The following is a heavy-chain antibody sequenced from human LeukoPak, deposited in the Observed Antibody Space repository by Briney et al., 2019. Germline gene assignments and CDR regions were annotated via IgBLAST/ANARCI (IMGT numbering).Heavy chain of an antibody. CDR2: ISGSGGST. CDR3: ARYRRAIPPHNWFDP. V-gene: IGHV3-23*01. D-gene: IGHD2-2*02. CDR1: GFTFSSYA. Sequence: GGSLRLSCAASGFTFSSYAMSWVRQAPGKGLEWVSAISGSGGSTYYADSVKGRFTISRDNSKNTLYLQMNSLRAEDTAVYYCARYRRAIPPHNWFDPWGQGTLVTVSS. J-gene: IGHJ5*02.